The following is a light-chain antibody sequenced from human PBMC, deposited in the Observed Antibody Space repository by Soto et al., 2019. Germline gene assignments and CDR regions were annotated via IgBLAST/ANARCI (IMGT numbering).Light chain of an antibody. V-gene: IGKV1-39*01. CDR2: AAS. J-gene: IGKJ1*01. Sequence: DIQVTQLPSSLAASVGDRVTITCRASQSISTYLNWYQQKPGKAPKLLMHAASSLDRGVPSRFSGSGSGTDFTLTISSLQPEDFATYYCQQSYSTPRTFGQGTKVDIK. CDR3: QQSYSTPRT. CDR1: QSISTY.